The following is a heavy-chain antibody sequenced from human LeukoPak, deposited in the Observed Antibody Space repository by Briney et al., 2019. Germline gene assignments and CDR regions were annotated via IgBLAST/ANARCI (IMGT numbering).Heavy chain of an antibody. CDR2: INHSGST. J-gene: IGHJ3*02. CDR1: GGSFSGYY. CDR3: ARVPYYDSSPPI. Sequence: SETLSLTCAVYGGSFSGYYWSWIRQPPGKGLEWIGEINHSGSTNYNPSPKSRVTISVDTSKNQFSLKLSSVTAADTAVYYCARVPYYDSSPPIWGQGTMVTVSS. D-gene: IGHD3-22*01. V-gene: IGHV4-34*01.